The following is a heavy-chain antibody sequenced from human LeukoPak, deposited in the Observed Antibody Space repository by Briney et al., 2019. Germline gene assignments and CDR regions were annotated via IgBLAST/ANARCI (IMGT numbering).Heavy chain of an antibody. V-gene: IGHV4-34*01. CDR3: ARGRRGGWYLDY. J-gene: IGHJ4*02. Sequence: SETLPLTCAVYGGSFSGYYWSWIRQPPGKGLEWIGEINHSGSTNYNPSLKSRVTISVDTSKNQFSLKLSSVTAADTAVYYCARGRRGGWYLDYWGQGTLVTVSS. D-gene: IGHD6-19*01. CDR1: GGSFSGYY. CDR2: INHSGST.